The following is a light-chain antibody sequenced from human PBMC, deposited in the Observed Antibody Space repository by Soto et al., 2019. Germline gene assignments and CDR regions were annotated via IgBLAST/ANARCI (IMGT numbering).Light chain of an antibody. Sequence: QSVLTQPASVSGSPGQSITISCTGTGSDVGGYNYLSWYQQHPGKAPKLMIYEVSNRPSGVSNRFSGSKSGNTASLTISGLQAEDEADYYCSSFTIYYYVVFGGGTKLTVL. CDR3: SSFTIYYYVV. CDR2: EVS. V-gene: IGLV2-14*01. J-gene: IGLJ2*01. CDR1: GSDVGGYNY.